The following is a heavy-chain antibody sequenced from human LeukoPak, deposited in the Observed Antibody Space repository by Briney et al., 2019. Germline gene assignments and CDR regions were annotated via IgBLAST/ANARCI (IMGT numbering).Heavy chain of an antibody. Sequence: PGRSLRLSCAASGFTFSSYAMHWVRQAPGKGLEWVAVISYDGSIKYYADSVKGRFTISRDNSKNTLYLQMNSLRAEDTAVYYCARETVHDYYDFWGGYPRTLDYWGQGTLVTVSS. CDR3: ARETVHDYYDFWGGYPRTLDY. CDR1: GFTFSSYA. D-gene: IGHD3-3*01. V-gene: IGHV3-30-3*01. CDR2: ISYDGSIK. J-gene: IGHJ4*02.